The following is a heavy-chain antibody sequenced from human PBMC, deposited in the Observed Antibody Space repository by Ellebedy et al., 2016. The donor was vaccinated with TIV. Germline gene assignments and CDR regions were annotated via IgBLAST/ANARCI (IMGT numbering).Heavy chain of an antibody. D-gene: IGHD3-22*01. V-gene: IGHV3-53*01. CDR2: IYSGGST. CDR3: AKEWFYYDSSGYYGAPLFY. J-gene: IGHJ4*02. CDR1: GFTVSSNY. Sequence: GESLKISXAASGFTVSSNYMSWVRQAPGKGLEWVSVIYSGGSTFYADSVKGRFTISRDNSKNTLYLQMNSLRAEDTAVYYCAKEWFYYDSSGYYGAPLFYWGQGTLVTVSS.